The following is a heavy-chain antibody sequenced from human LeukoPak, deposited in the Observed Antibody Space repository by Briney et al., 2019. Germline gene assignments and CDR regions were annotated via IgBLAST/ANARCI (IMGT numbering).Heavy chain of an antibody. CDR3: ARVPPGESAFDI. J-gene: IGHJ3*02. CDR2: IYYSGST. D-gene: IGHD3-16*01. V-gene: IGHV4-59*01. CDR1: GGSISSYY. Sequence: SETLSLTCTVSGGSISSYYWSWIRQPPGKGLEWIGYIYYSGSTNYNPSLKSRVTISVDTSKNQFSLKLSSVTAADTAVYYCARVPPGESAFDIWGQGTMVTVSS.